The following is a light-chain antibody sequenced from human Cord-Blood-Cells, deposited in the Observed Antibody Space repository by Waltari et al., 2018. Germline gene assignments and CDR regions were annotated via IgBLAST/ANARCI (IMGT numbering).Light chain of an antibody. V-gene: IGLV2-14*01. Sequence: QSALTQPASVSGSPGQSITISCTGTSSDVGGYNYVSWYQQHPGKTPKLMIYDVSNRPAGVSNRFSGSKSGNTASLTISGLQAEDDADYYFSSYTSSSTLVVFGGGPKLTVL. CDR3: SSYTSSSTLVV. CDR2: DVS. J-gene: IGLJ2*01. CDR1: SSDVGGYNY.